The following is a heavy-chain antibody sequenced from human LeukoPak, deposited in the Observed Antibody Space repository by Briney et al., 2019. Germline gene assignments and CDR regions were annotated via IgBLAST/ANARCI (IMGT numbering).Heavy chain of an antibody. CDR2: ISYDGSNK. D-gene: IGHD3-22*01. J-gene: IGHJ4*02. V-gene: IGHV3-30*18. CDR1: GFTFSNYG. CDR3: AKSGDSTGFWDFDY. Sequence: GRSLRLSCATSGFTFSNYGMHWVRQAPGKGLEWVAVISYDGSNKYYADSVKGRFTISRDNSKNTLYLQMNSLRAEDTAVYYCAKSGDSTGFWDFDYWGQGTLVTVSS.